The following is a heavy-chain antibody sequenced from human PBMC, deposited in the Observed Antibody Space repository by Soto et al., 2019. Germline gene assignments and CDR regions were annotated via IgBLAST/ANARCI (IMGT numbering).Heavy chain of an antibody. CDR1: GGSISSGAYY. CDR3: ARESRDGFNSPFDY. CDR2: IYYSGNT. Sequence: QVQLQESGPGLVKPSQTLSLTCTVSGGSISSGAYYWSWIRQHPGKGLEWIGYIYYSGNTYYNPSLKSRVTISVDKSKNQFSLKVSSVTAADTAVYYCARESRDGFNSPFDYWGQGTLVTVSS. D-gene: IGHD5-12*01. V-gene: IGHV4-31*03. J-gene: IGHJ4*02.